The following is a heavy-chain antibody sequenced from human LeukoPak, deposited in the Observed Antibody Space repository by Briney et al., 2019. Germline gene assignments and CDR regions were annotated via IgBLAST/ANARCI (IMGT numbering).Heavy chain of an antibody. CDR2: IYTSGST. CDR3: ARDPPDGYFDY. J-gene: IGHJ4*02. V-gene: IGHV4-4*07. Sequence: SETLSLTCTVSGYSISSGYYWSWIRQPAGKGLEWIGRIYTSGSTNYNPSLKSRVTMSVDTSKNQFSLKLSSVTAADTAVYYCARDPPDGYFDYWGQGTLVTVSS. CDR1: GYSISSGYY. D-gene: IGHD5-24*01.